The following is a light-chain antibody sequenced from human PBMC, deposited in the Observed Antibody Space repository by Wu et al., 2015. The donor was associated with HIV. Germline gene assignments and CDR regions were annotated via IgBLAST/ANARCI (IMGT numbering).Light chain of an antibody. V-gene: IGKV3-20*01. Sequence: EIVLTQSPGTLSLSPGERATLSCRASQSVSSNFLAWYQQRPGQAPRLLTYGASSRATGIPDRFSGSGSGTDFTLTISRLEPEDFAVYYCQQYSSSSQTFGQGTKVEI. J-gene: IGKJ1*01. CDR2: GAS. CDR1: QSVSSNF. CDR3: QQYSSSSQT.